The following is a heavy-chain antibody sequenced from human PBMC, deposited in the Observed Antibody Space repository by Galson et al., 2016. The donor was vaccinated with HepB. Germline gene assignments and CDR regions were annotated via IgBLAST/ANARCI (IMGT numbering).Heavy chain of an antibody. D-gene: IGHD2/OR15-2a*01. Sequence: SLRLSCAASGFTFRNYGMNWVRQAPGKGLEWVSYISSSTNTIYYADSVKGRFTISRDNAKNSMYLQMNSLRDEDTAVYYGARDSQGAYFNWFDPRGQGTPVTVSS. CDR1: GFTFRNYG. CDR2: ISSSTNTI. V-gene: IGHV3-48*02. J-gene: IGHJ5*02. CDR3: ARDSQGAYFNWFDP.